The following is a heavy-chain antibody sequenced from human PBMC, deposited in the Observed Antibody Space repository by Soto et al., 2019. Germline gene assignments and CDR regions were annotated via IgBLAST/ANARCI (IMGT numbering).Heavy chain of an antibody. V-gene: IGHV1-69*01. CDR1: GGAFSSYP. D-gene: IGHD2-15*01. CDR2: IIPFFGTT. CDR3: ASRPVMEVAQYGNWFDP. J-gene: IGHJ5*02. Sequence: QVHLVQSGAEVKKPGSSVKVSCKASGGAFSSYPINWVRQAPGQGLEWMGGIIPFFGTTHSAQKFQDRLTITADEYTSTTYMELSSLRSEDTAVYYCASRPVMEVAQYGNWFDPWGQGTLGTVSS.